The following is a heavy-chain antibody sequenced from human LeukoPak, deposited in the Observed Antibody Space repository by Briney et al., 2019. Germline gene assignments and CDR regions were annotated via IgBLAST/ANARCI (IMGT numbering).Heavy chain of an antibody. V-gene: IGHV3-23*01. CDR2: IRGSGGST. Sequence: GGSLRLSCAASGFTFSSYAMSWVRQAPGKGLEWVSAIRGSGGSTYYADSVKGRFTISRDNSKNTLYLQMNSLRAEDTAVYYCATRTGASPYYFDYWGQGILVTVSS. CDR3: ATRTGASPYYFDY. D-gene: IGHD1-1*01. CDR1: GFTFSSYA. J-gene: IGHJ4*02.